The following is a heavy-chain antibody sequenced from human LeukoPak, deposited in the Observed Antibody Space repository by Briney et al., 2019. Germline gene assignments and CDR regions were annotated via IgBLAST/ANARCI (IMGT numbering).Heavy chain of an antibody. D-gene: IGHD3-9*01. V-gene: IGHV3-11*01. CDR3: ARSIGLTGGGVDV. Sequence: GGSLRLSCAASGFTFSDYNMIWVRQAPGKGLEGVTYITNGGSTIHHADSVKGRFTIPRDNAKKTLYLQMNSLRAEDTAVYYCARSIGLTGGGVDVWGQGTTVTVSS. CDR1: GFTFSDYN. J-gene: IGHJ6*02. CDR2: ITNGGSTI.